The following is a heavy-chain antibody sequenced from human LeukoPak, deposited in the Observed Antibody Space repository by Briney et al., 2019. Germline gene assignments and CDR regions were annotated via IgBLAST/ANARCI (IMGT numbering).Heavy chain of an antibody. V-gene: IGHV4-34*01. D-gene: IGHD4-17*01. Sequence: KPSETLSLTCAVYGGSFSGYYWSWIRQPPGKGLEWIGEINHSGNTYYNPSLKSRVTISVDTSKNQFSLKLNSVTAADTAVYYCARAGYGDSDFDYWGQGTLVTVSS. CDR2: INHSGNT. CDR1: GGSFSGYY. J-gene: IGHJ4*02. CDR3: ARAGYGDSDFDY.